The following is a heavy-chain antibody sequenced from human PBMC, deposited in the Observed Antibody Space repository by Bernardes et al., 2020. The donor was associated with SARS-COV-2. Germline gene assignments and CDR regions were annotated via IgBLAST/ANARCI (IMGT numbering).Heavy chain of an antibody. CDR2: INYSGNT. D-gene: IGHD2-2*01. CDR3: ARGGCSTSSCYNFDY. Sequence: SETLSLTCAVHGGSFSGYYWNWIRQPPGKGLEWIGEINYSGNTNYNPSLKSRVTMSVDTSKNQFSLKLSFVTAADTAVYYCARGGCSTSSCYNFDYWGQGTLVTVSS. V-gene: IGHV4-34*01. J-gene: IGHJ4*02. CDR1: GGSFSGYY.